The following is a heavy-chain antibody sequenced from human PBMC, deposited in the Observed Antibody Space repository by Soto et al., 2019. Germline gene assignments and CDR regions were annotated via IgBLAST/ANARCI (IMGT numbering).Heavy chain of an antibody. V-gene: IGHV3-23*01. CDR2: ISAGGGSA. CDR3: ENLVGPCGSPGDMDV. Sequence: EVQLLESGGNLVQPGGSLRLSCAASRFTFSNYAMSWDRQAPGKGLEWVSRISAGGGSANYANFVKGRFTISRDNSKKTLYLQMNSLRAEDTAVYYCENLVGPCGSPGDMDVWGQGTTVTVSS. J-gene: IGHJ6*02. D-gene: IGHD1-26*01. CDR1: RFTFSNYA.